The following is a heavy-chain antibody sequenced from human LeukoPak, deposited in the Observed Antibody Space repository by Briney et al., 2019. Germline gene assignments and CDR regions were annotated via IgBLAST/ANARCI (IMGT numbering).Heavy chain of an antibody. J-gene: IGHJ6*02. D-gene: IGHD3-22*01. V-gene: IGHV1-8*01. CDR1: GYTFTSYD. CDR2: MNPNSGNT. Sequence: ASVKVSCKASGYTFTSYDINWVRQATGQGLEWMGWMNPNSGNTGYAQKFQGRVTMTRNTSISTAYMELSSLRSEDTAVYYCARDRIRDYYDSSGYYFRGYYYGMDVWGQGTTVTVSS. CDR3: ARDRIRDYYDSSGYYFRGYYYGMDV.